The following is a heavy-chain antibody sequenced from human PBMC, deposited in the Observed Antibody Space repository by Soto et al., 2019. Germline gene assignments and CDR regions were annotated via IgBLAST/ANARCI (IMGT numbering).Heavy chain of an antibody. CDR1: GYPFNNYY. Sequence: ASVKVSCKASGYPFNNYYIHWVRQAPGQGLEWMGIINPSGGSRNYAQKFQGRVTVTSDASTSTVYMELTTLTSEDTAVYYCARELPPGGPFDYWGQGSLVTVSS. CDR3: ARELPPGGPFDY. D-gene: IGHD2-15*01. V-gene: IGHV1-46*02. CDR2: INPSGGSR. J-gene: IGHJ4*02.